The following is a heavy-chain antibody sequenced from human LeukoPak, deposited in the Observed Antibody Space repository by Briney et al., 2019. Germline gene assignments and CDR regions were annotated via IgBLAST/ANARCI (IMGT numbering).Heavy chain of an antibody. Sequence: NTSETLSLTCTVSGGSISTSSYYWGWIRQPPGKGLECIGNIYYSGSTYYNPSLKSRVTISVDTSKNQFSLKLSSVTAADTAVYYCARGGDAMGNGASFLDNWGQGTLVTVSS. J-gene: IGHJ4*02. CDR2: IYYSGST. D-gene: IGHD3-16*01. CDR3: ARGGDAMGNGASFLDN. CDR1: GGSISTSSYY. V-gene: IGHV4-39*07.